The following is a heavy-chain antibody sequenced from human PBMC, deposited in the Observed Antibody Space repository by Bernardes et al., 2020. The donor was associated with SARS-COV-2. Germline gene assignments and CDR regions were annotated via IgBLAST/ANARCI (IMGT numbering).Heavy chain of an antibody. CDR3: ARVRSGSSWGFDH. CDR1: GFIFSSYD. D-gene: IGHD6-6*01. J-gene: IGHJ4*02. Sequence: GGSLRLSCAASGFIFSSYDKHWVRQVTGKGLEWVSAITTASDTYYPDSVKGRFTISRDNAKTSLYLQMNSLRAEDTAVYYCARVRSGSSWGFDHWGQGTLVTVSS. CDR2: ITTASDT. V-gene: IGHV3-13*01.